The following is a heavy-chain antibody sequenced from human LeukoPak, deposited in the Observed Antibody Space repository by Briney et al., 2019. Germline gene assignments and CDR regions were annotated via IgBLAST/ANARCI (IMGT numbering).Heavy chain of an antibody. CDR3: VRSSYDSSLLFDDY. Sequence: ASVSVSWKASGYTFTAYYLRGVRQAPGQGLEWMGWLNPYSGATNYVQNIQSWVIMTRDTSINTAYVELSRLRSDDTAVYYCVRSSYDSSLLFDDYWGQGTLVTVSS. J-gene: IGHJ4*02. CDR1: GYTFTAYY. D-gene: IGHD3-22*01. CDR2: LNPYSGAT. V-gene: IGHV1-2*04.